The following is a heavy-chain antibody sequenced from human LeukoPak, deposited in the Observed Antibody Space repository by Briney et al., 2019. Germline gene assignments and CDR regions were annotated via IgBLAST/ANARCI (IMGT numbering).Heavy chain of an antibody. D-gene: IGHD3-3*01. J-gene: IGHJ5*02. V-gene: IGHV1-2*02. CDR3: ARGYDFWSGYYLLGLSSVWFDP. CDR1: GYTFTGYY. CDR2: INPNSGGT. Sequence: GASVKVSCKASGYTFTGYYMHWVRQAPGQGLEWMGWINPNSGGTNYAQKFQGRVTMTRDTSISTAYMELSRLRSDDTAVYYCARGYDFWSGYYLLGLSSVWFDPWGQGTLVTVSS.